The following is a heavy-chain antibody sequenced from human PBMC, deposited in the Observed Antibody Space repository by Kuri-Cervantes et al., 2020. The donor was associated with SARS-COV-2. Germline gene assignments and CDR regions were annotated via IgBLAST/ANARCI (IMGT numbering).Heavy chain of an antibody. V-gene: IGHV4-39*01. CDR1: GGSISSSSYY. CDR3: ARGRCSSWRLNAFDI. CDR2: IYYSGST. D-gene: IGHD6-13*01. Sequence: SETLSLTCTVSGGSISSSSYYWGWIRQPPGKGLEWIGSIYYSGSTYYNPSLKSRVTISVDTSKNQFSLKLSSVTAADTAVYYCARGRCSSWRLNAFDIWGQGTMVTVSS. J-gene: IGHJ3*02.